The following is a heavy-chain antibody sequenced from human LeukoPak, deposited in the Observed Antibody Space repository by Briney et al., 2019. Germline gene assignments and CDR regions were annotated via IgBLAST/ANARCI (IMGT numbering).Heavy chain of an antibody. CDR3: ARTYYYYSSGYQQYWYFDF. D-gene: IGHD3-22*01. J-gene: IGHJ2*01. CDR2: IYYSGST. V-gene: IGHV4-59*01. Sequence: SETLSLTCTVSGGSISSYYWSWIRQPSGKGLEWIGYIYYSGSTNYNPSLKSRVTISVDSSKNQFSLKLSSVTAADTAVYYCARTYYYYSSGYQQYWYFDFWGRGTLVTVSS. CDR1: GGSISSYY.